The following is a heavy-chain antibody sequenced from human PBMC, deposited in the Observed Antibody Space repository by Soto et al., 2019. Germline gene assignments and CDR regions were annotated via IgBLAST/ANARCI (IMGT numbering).Heavy chain of an antibody. CDR2: INHSGST. J-gene: IGHJ4*02. V-gene: IGHV4-34*01. Sequence: SETLSLTCAVYGGSFSGYYWSWIRQPPGKGLEWIGEINHSGSTNYNPSLKSRVTISVDTSKNQFSLELSSVTAADTAVYYCARVEVYDSSGDPRLLRGYFDYWGQRTLVTAS. CDR1: GGSFSGYY. CDR3: ARVEVYDSSGDPRLLRGYFDY. D-gene: IGHD3-22*01.